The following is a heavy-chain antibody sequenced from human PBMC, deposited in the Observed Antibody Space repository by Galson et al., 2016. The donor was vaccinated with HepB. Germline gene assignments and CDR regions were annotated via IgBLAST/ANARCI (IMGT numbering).Heavy chain of an antibody. Sequence: SGYTFTTYYMHWVRQAPGQGLEWMGIINSGGGDTTHAEKFQGRVTMTRDTSTDTVYMELSSLRSEDTAVYYCARGAATDISYDYWGQGTLVTVSS. CDR1: GYTFTTYY. V-gene: IGHV1-46*01. D-gene: IGHD5-18*01. CDR2: INSGGGDT. CDR3: ARGAATDISYDY. J-gene: IGHJ4*02.